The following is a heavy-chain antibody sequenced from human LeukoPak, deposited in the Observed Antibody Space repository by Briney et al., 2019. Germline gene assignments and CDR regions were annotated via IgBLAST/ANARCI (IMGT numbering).Heavy chain of an antibody. CDR1: GFTFRSYA. D-gene: IGHD3-22*01. J-gene: IGHJ4*02. Sequence: PGGSLRLSCAASGFTFRSYAMHWVRQAPGKGLEWVAVISYDGSNKYYADSVKGRFTISRDNSKNTLYLQMNSLRAEDTAVYYCARERRLLRRGYFDYWGQGTLVTVSS. CDR3: ARERRLLRRGYFDY. V-gene: IGHV3-30-3*01. CDR2: ISYDGSNK.